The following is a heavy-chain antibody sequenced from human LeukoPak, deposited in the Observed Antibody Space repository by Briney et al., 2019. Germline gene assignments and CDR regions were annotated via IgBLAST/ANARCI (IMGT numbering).Heavy chain of an antibody. J-gene: IGHJ4*02. CDR2: ILYDGSNK. CDR3: ARDEYCSGGSCYSDY. V-gene: IGHV3-30*04. CDR1: GFTFSNYA. Sequence: GRSLRLSCVASGFTFSNYAMNWVRQAPGKGLEWVSVILYDGSNKYYADSVKGRFTISRDNSKNTLYLQMKSLRAEDTAVYYCARDEYCSGGSCYSDYWGQGTLVTVSS. D-gene: IGHD2-15*01.